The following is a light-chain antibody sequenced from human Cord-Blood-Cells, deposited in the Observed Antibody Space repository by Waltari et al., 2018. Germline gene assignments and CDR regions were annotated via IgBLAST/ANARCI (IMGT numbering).Light chain of an antibody. Sequence: DIVLTQHPHSLPVSLGERATINCKSSQSVLYSSNNKNYLAWYQQKPGQPPKLLIYWASTRESGVPDRFSGSGSGTDFTLTISSLQAEDVAVYYCQQYYSTPYTFGQGTKLEIK. CDR1: QSVLYSSNNKNY. CDR2: WAS. V-gene: IGKV4-1*01. J-gene: IGKJ2*01. CDR3: QQYYSTPYT.